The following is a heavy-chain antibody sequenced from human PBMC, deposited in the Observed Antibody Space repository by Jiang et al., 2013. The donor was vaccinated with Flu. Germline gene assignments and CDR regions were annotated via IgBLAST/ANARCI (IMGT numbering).Heavy chain of an antibody. CDR2: IYPDNSHT. Sequence: QLVESGAEVKKSGESLKISCKASGYHFAGYWIGWVRQMPGRGPEWMGIIYPDNSHTKYSPSFQGQVTMSVDKSITTAYLQWNSLKASDTAIYYCARHNTPRLESDGFDPWGQGTQVTVSS. D-gene: IGHD2-15*01. V-gene: IGHV5-51*01. CDR1: GYHFAGYW. J-gene: IGHJ5*02. CDR3: ARHNTPRLESDGFDP.